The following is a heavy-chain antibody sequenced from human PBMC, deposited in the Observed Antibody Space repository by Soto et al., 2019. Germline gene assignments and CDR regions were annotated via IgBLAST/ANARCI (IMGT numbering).Heavy chain of an antibody. J-gene: IGHJ6*02. CDR3: AREVPYYYYGMYV. CDR1: GFTFSSYW. D-gene: IGHD1-1*01. Sequence: EVQLVESGGGLVQPGGSLRLSCAASGFTFSSYWMSWVRQAPGKGLELVDNIKQDGSEKYYVDSVKGRFTISRDNAKTSLYLQMNSRRAEDTAVYYCAREVPYYYYGMYVWGQGTTVTFAS. CDR2: IKQDGSEK. V-gene: IGHV3-7*03.